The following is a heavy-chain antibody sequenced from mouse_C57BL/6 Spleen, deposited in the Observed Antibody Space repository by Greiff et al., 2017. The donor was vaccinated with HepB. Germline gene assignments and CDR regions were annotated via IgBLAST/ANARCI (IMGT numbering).Heavy chain of an antibody. CDR3: AREDYDYDDGGLAMDY. V-gene: IGHV1-55*01. J-gene: IGHJ4*01. D-gene: IGHD2-4*01. Sequence: VQLQQPGAELVKPGASVKMSCKASGYTFTSYWITWVKQRPGQGLEWIGDIYPGSGSTNYNEKFKSKATLTVDTSSSTAYMQLSSLTSEDSAVYYCAREDYDYDDGGLAMDYWGQGTSVTVSS. CDR2: IYPGSGST. CDR1: GYTFTSYW.